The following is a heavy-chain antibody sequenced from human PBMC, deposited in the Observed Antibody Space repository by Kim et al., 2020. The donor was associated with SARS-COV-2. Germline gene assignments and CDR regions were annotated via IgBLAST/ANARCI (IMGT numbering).Heavy chain of an antibody. D-gene: IGHD3-10*01. V-gene: IGHV3-74*01. J-gene: IGHJ4*02. Sequence: GGSLRLSCAASGFTFSSYWMHWVRQAPGKGLVWVSRVNRDGITTNYADSVKGRFTISRDNAKNTLYLQMNSLRAEDTAVYYCARETPVRGEYYFDYWGQGSLVTVSS. CDR2: VNRDGITT. CDR1: GFTFSSYW. CDR3: ARETPVRGEYYFDY.